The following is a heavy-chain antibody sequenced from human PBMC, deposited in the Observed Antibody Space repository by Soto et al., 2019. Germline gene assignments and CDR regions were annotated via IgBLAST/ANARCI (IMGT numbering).Heavy chain of an antibody. J-gene: IGHJ4*02. Sequence: SETLSHTCTVSGGSVSSGSYYWSWIRQPPGKGLEWIGYIYYSGSTNYNPSLKSRVTISVDTSKNQFSLKLSSVTAADTAVYYCARATGLWFWELLPNRPFDFCGQGSLVTVSS. D-gene: IGHD3-10*01. CDR3: ARATGLWFWELLPNRPFDF. CDR2: IYYSGST. V-gene: IGHV4-61*01. CDR1: GGSVSSGSYY.